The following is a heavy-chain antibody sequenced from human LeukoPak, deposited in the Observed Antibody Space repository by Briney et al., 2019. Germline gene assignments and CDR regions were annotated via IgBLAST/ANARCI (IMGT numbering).Heavy chain of an antibody. CDR1: GGSISSGGYY. J-gene: IGHJ2*01. CDR2: IYHSGST. Sequence: SQTLSLTCTVSGGSISSGGYYWSWIRQPPGKGLEWIGYIYHSGSTYYNPSLKSRVTISVDRSKNQFSLKLSSVTAADTAVYYCARVIFPQLWYFDLWGRGTLVTVSS. CDR3: ARVIFPQLWYFDL. V-gene: IGHV4-30-2*01. D-gene: IGHD2/OR15-2a*01.